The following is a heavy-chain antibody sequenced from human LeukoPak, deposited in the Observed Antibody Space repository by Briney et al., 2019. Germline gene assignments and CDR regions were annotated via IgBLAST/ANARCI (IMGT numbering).Heavy chain of an antibody. Sequence: GGSLRLSCAASGFTFNNYALTWVRQTPGKGLECVSAISGDGVSPYYADSVRGRFTVSRDNSKNTLYLQMNSLRAEDTAVYYCATRPTDFWSGYWPADYWGQGTLVTVSS. V-gene: IGHV3-23*01. CDR2: ISGDGVSP. CDR3: ATRPTDFWSGYWPADY. CDR1: GFTFNNYA. J-gene: IGHJ4*02. D-gene: IGHD3-3*01.